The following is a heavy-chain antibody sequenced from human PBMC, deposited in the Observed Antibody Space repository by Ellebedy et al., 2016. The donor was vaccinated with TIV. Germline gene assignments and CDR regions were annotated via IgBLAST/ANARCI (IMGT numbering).Heavy chain of an antibody. CDR2: IYHSGST. CDR1: GGSISSGGYS. D-gene: IGHD1-26*01. Sequence: SETLSLTXAVSGGSISSGGYSWSWIRQPPGKGLEWIGYIYHSGSTYYNPSLKSRVTISVDTSKNQFSLKLSSVTAADTAVYYCARERVGATGVKNWFNPWGQGTLVTVSS. CDR3: ARERVGATGVKNWFNP. V-gene: IGHV4-30-2*01. J-gene: IGHJ5*02.